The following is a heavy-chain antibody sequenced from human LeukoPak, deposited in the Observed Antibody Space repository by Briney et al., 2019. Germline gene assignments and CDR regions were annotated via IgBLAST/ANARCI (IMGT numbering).Heavy chain of an antibody. J-gene: IGHJ3*01. Sequence: GGSLRLSCAASGFTFSSYAMHWVRRAPGKGLEWVAGISYDGSNKYYADSVKGRFTISRDNSKNTMYLQMGSLRPEDMGVYYCARAFRPASDPHDFYDFWGRGTTVTVSS. D-gene: IGHD3/OR15-3a*01. CDR2: ISYDGSNK. CDR3: ARAFRPASDPHDFYDF. CDR1: GFTFSSYA. V-gene: IGHV3-30*14.